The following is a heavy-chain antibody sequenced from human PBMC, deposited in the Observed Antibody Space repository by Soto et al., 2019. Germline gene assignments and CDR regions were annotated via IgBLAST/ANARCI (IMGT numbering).Heavy chain of an antibody. V-gene: IGHV3-23*01. J-gene: IGHJ4*02. CDR3: AKDMRPDGVWDFGH. Sequence: EVQLLESGGGLVQPGGSLRLSCAASGFTFSTYTMAWVRQAPGRGPEWVSGVGQDGTPYYADSVKGRFTVSRNNSSTSVYLELIALRGEDTAVYYCAKDMRPDGVWDFGHWGQGTLVTVSS. CDR1: GFTFSTYT. D-gene: IGHD4-17*01. CDR2: VGQDGTP.